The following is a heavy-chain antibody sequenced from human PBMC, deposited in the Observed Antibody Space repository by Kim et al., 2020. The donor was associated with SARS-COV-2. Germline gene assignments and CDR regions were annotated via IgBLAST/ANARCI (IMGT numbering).Heavy chain of an antibody. Sequence: ASVKVSCKVSGYTLTELSMHWVRQAPGKGLEWMGGFDPEDGETIYAQKFQGRVTMTEDTSTDTAYMELSSLRSEDTAVYYCATGAYDILTGYYNVNLRFDYWGQGTLVTVSS. CDR3: ATGAYDILTGYYNVNLRFDY. D-gene: IGHD3-9*01. J-gene: IGHJ4*02. CDR2: FDPEDGET. CDR1: GYTLTELS. V-gene: IGHV1-24*01.